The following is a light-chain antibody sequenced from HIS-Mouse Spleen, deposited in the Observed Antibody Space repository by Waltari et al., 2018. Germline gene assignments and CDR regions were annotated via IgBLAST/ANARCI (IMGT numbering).Light chain of an antibody. J-gene: IGLJ3*02. CDR3: RSYTSSSTLGV. V-gene: IGLV2-14*01. CDR2: EVS. CDR1: SSDVGGYNY. Sequence: QSALTQPASVSGSPGQSITIPCTGTSSDVGGYNYVPWYQQHPGKAPKPMIYEVSNRPSGVSNRFSGSKSGNTASLTISGLQAEDEADYYCRSYTSSSTLGVFGGGTKLTVL.